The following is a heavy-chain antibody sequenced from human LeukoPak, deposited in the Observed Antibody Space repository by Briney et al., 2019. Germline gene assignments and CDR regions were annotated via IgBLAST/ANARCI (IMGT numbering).Heavy chain of an antibody. V-gene: IGHV3-23*01. CDR3: AKDMLGATPQYYFDY. J-gene: IGHJ4*02. CDR2: ISGSGGST. Sequence: PGGSLRLSCAASGRVRQAPGKGLEWVSAISGSGGSTYYADSVKGRFTISRDNSKNTLYLQMNSLRAEDTAVYYCAKDMLGATPQYYFDYWGQGTLVTVSS. CDR1: GR. D-gene: IGHD1-26*01.